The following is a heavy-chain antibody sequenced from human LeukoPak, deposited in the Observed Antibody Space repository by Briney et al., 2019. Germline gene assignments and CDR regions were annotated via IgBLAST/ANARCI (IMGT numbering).Heavy chain of an antibody. CDR2: MNPNSGNT. V-gene: IGHV1-8*03. CDR3: ARSITGTAYYFDY. J-gene: IGHJ4*02. D-gene: IGHD1-7*01. Sequence: GASVKVSCKASGYTFTSYDINWVRQATGQGLEWMGWMNPNSGNTGYAQKFQGRVTITRNTSISTAYMELSSLRSEDTAVYYCARSITGTAYYFDYWGQGTLVTVSS. CDR1: GYTFTSYD.